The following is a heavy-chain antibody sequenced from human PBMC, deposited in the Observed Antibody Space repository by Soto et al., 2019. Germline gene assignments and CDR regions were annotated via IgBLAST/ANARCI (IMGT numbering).Heavy chain of an antibody. CDR2: IYWDDDK. V-gene: IGHV2-5*02. CDR3: AHSPYYGSGSAGYYYYGMDV. CDR1: GFSLSTSGVG. D-gene: IGHD3-10*01. Sequence: QITLKESGPTLVKPTQTLTLTCTFSGFSLSTSGVGVGWIRQPPGKALEWLALIYWDDDKRYSPSLKSRLTITKDTSKNQVVLTMTNMDPVDTATYYCAHSPYYGSGSAGYYYYGMDVWGQGTTVTVSS. J-gene: IGHJ6*02.